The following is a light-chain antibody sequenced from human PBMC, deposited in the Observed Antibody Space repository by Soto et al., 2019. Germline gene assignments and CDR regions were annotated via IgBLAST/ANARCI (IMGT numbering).Light chain of an antibody. V-gene: IGLV1-44*01. CDR2: SNN. CDR3: AAWDDSLGYV. J-gene: IGLJ1*01. Sequence: QSVLTQPPSASGTPGQRFTISCSGSSSNIGSNTVNWYQQLPGTAPKLLIYSNNQRPSGVPDRFSGSKSGTSASLAISGLQSEDEADYYCAAWDDSLGYVFGTGTRSPS. CDR1: SSNIGSNT.